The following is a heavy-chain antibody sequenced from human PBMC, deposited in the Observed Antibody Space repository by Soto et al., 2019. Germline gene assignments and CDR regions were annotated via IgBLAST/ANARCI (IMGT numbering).Heavy chain of an antibody. CDR2: ISYDGSNK. CDR3: AKDGSSSQVDY. Sequence: HPGGSLRLSCAASGFTFSSYGMHWVRQAPGKGLEWVAVISYDGSNKYYADSVKGRFTISRDNSKNTLYLQMNSLRAEDTAVYYCAKDGSSSQVDYWGQGTRVTVSA. D-gene: IGHD6-6*01. J-gene: IGHJ4*02. CDR1: GFTFSSYG. V-gene: IGHV3-30*18.